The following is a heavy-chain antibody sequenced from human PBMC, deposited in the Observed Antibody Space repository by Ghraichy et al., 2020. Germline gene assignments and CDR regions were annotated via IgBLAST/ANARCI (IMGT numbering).Heavy chain of an antibody. V-gene: IGHV4-34*01. J-gene: IGHJ4*02. D-gene: IGHD6-13*01. CDR2: INHSGST. CDR1: GGSFSGYY. Sequence: SETLSLTCAVYGGSFSGYYWSWIRQPPGKGLEWIGEINHSGSTNYNPSLKSRVTISVDTSKNQFSLKLSSVTAADTAVYYCARLGGSSWAFDYWGQGTLVTVSS. CDR3: ARLGGSSWAFDY.